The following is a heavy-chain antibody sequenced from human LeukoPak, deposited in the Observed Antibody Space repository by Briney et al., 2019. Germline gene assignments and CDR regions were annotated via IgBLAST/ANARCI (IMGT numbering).Heavy chain of an antibody. CDR3: VTLTSVVSEHAFDM. CDR1: GFTFTTYW. CDR2: ITLDGTTT. V-gene: IGHV3-74*01. D-gene: IGHD4-23*01. J-gene: IGHJ3*02. Sequence: GGSLRLSCAASGFTFTTYWVHWFRQAPGKGLMWVSRITLDGTTTNHADFVKGRFTISRDNAKNTVSLQMNSLSAEDTAVYYCVTLTSVVSEHAFDMWGQGTMVAVSP.